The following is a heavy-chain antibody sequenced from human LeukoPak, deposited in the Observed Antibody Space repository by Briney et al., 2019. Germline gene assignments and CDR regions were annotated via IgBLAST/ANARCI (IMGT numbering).Heavy chain of an antibody. D-gene: IGHD3-10*01. Sequence: SVKVSCKASGGTFSSYAISWVRQAPGQGLEWMGGIIPIFGTANYAQKFQGRVTITADESTSTAYMELSSLRSDDTAVYYCARDTNVLLWFGEFNFDYWGQGTLVTVSS. CDR3: ARDTNVLLWFGEFNFDY. J-gene: IGHJ4*02. CDR2: IIPIFGTA. V-gene: IGHV1-69*01. CDR1: GGTFSSYA.